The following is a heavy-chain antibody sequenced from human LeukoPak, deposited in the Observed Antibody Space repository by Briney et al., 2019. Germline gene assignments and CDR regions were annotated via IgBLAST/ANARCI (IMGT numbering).Heavy chain of an antibody. CDR1: GYTFTSYG. D-gene: IGHD3-10*01. CDR3: ASGAMVRGVMRWFDP. J-gene: IGHJ5*02. V-gene: IGHV1-18*01. Sequence: ASVKVSCKASGYTFTSYGISWVRQAPGQGLEWMGWISAYNGNTNYAQKLQGRVTMTTDTSTSTAYMELRSLRSDDTAVYYCASGAMVRGVMRWFDPWGQGTLVTVSS. CDR2: ISAYNGNT.